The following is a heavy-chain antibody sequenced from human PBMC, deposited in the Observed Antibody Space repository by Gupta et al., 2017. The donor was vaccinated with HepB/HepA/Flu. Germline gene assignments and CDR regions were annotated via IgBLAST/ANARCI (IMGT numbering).Heavy chain of an antibody. CDR2: ISAYNGRT. V-gene: IGHV1-18*01. D-gene: IGHD3-16*01. CDR1: GYTFRNYG. J-gene: IGHJ6*03. CDR3: GRWGPLYYYMDV. Sequence: QVQLVQSGGEVRNPGASVKLSCMASGYTFRNYGFTWVRQAPGQGLEWIGWISAYNGRTDYAQKFQGRVSMTTDPSTTTAYMELRSLRSDDTAVYYCGRWGPLYYYMDVWGKGTTVTVSS.